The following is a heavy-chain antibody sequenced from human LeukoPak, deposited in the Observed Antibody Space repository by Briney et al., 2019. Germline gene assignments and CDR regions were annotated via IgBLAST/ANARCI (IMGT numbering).Heavy chain of an antibody. CDR2: FYESGDA. V-gene: IGHV4-39*01. J-gene: IGHJ4*02. Sequence: PSETLSLTCSVSGDSISSRSYYWGWIRQSPGKGLDYIGGFYESGDAYYNPSLKSRLTISGDTSKNQFYLKLTSVTVADTAVYYCARHPLEFEYTSGPTLLSSYFDNWGQGTLVTVAS. CDR1: GDSISSRSYY. CDR3: ARHPLEFEYTSGPTLLSSYFDN. D-gene: IGHD1-1*01.